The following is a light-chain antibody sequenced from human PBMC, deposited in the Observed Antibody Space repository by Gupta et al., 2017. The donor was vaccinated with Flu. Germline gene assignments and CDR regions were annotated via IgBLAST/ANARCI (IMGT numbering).Light chain of an antibody. CDR1: QGISSY. Sequence: SFLSASVGDRGTITCRASQGISSYLAWYQQKPGKAPKLLIYTASTLQSGVPSRFSGSGSGTEFTLTISSLQPEDFATYYCQQLNTNPPFTFGPGTKVDI. CDR3: QQLNTNPPFT. V-gene: IGKV1-9*01. J-gene: IGKJ3*01. CDR2: TAS.